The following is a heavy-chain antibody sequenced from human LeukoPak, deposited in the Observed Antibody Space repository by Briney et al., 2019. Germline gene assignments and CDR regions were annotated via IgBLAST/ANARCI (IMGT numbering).Heavy chain of an antibody. V-gene: IGHV3-23*01. D-gene: IGHD4-17*01. CDR2: ISGSGGST. Sequence: GGSLRLSCAASGFTFSSYAMSWVRQAPGKGLEWVSAISGSGGSTYYADSVKGRFTISRDNSKNTLYLQMNSLRAEDTAVYHCAKQSPDYVISKYYDYWGQGTLVTVSS. CDR1: GFTFSSYA. CDR3: AKQSPDYVISKYYDY. J-gene: IGHJ4*02.